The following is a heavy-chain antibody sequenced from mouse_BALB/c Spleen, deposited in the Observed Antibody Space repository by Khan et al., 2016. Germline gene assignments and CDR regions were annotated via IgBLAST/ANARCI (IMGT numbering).Heavy chain of an antibody. J-gene: IGHJ3*01. D-gene: IGHD1-1*01. CDR3: ARAEYYGCLAY. CDR2: INPDSYTT. V-gene: IGHV4-1*02. Sequence: EVKLLESGGGLVHPGGSLQLSFAASGFGVSIFWTSTVRQAPGKGQERIREINPDSYTTHYTPSLKVKDITSRDNAKHTLNIQMSKARSEATALKYGARAEYYGCLAYWGQGTLVTVSA. CDR1: GFGVSIFW.